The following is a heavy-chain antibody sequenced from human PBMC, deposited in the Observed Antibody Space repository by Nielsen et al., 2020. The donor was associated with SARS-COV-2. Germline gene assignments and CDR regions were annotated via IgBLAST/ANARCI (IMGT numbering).Heavy chain of an antibody. CDR2: IYHSGST. D-gene: IGHD2-2*01. J-gene: IGHJ6*03. CDR1: GGSISSSNW. Sequence: SETLSLTCAVSGGSISSSNWWSWVRQPPGKGLEWIGEIYHSGSTNYNPSLKSRVTISVDKSKNQFSLKLSSVTAADTAVYYCARRANGAVPAAHNRYYYYYMDVWGKGTTVTVSS. V-gene: IGHV4-4*02. CDR3: ARRANGAVPAAHNRYYYYYMDV.